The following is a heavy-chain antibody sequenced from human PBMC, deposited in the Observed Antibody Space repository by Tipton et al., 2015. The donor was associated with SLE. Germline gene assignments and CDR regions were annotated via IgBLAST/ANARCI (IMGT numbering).Heavy chain of an antibody. V-gene: IGHV4-59*11. D-gene: IGHD6-6*01. CDR3: ARGLTGAARPEWYYYMDV. J-gene: IGHJ6*03. CDR1: GDSINNHF. CDR2: IYYTGST. Sequence: TLSLTCTVSGDSINNHFGSWIRQSPGKGLEWIGYIYYTGSTNYNPSLKSRVTISVDTSKNQFSLKLSSVTAADTAVYYCARGLTGAARPEWYYYMDVWGKGTTVTVAS.